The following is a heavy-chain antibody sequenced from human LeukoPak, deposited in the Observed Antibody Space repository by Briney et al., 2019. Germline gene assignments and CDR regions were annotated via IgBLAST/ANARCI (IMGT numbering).Heavy chain of an antibody. V-gene: IGHV1-69*05. CDR1: GGTFSSYA. CDR2: IIPIFGTA. CDR3: AREKAYYDFGHDAFDI. D-gene: IGHD3-3*01. Sequence: GSSVKVSCKASGGTFSSYAISWVRQAPGQGLEWMGGIIPIFGTANYAQKFQGRVTITTDESTSTAYMELSSLRSEDTAVYYCAREKAYYDFGHDAFDIWGQGTMVTVSS. J-gene: IGHJ3*02.